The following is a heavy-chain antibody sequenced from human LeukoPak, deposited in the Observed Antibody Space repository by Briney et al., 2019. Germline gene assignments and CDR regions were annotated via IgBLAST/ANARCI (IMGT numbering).Heavy chain of an antibody. CDR1: GYSFTDYY. J-gene: IGHJ5*02. CDR3: ARADFIDAGPYLIGP. CDR2: INTKTGRT. Sequence: ASVKVSCKTSGYSFTDYYIHWVRQAPGQGLEWMAWINTKTGRTSSARKFQGRFTMTRDPSITTVYMDMAWLTSDDTAIYFCARADFIDAGPYLIGPWGQGTLVTVSS. D-gene: IGHD3-3*01. V-gene: IGHV1-2*02.